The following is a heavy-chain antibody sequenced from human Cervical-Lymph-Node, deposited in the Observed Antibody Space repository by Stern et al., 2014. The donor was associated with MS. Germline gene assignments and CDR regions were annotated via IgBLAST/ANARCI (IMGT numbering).Heavy chain of an antibody. CDR1: GGSISSSGYY. CDR3: ATTRWDLFTWNWLDP. D-gene: IGHD1-26*01. V-gene: IGHV4-61*02. CDR2: IHDSGST. J-gene: IGHJ5*02. Sequence: VQLVQSGPGLVKPSQTLSLTCTVSGGSISSSGYYWSWIRQPADKGLEWIGRIHDSGSTYYNPSLKSRVTISMDTAQNQFSLKLPSGTAADTAVYYCATTRWDLFTWNWLDPWGQGTLVTVSS.